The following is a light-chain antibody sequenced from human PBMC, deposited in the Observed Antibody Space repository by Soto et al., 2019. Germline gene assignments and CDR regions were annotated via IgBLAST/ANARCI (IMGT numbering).Light chain of an antibody. CDR1: QSVSSSY. J-gene: IGKJ1*01. CDR3: QDYGGSRT. Sequence: EIVLTQSPGTLSLSPGEKDTLSCRASQSVSSSYLAWYQQKPAQAPRLLIYGASTRATGIPDRFSGSGSGTDFTLTISRLEPEDFAVYYCQDYGGSRTFGQGTKVDIK. CDR2: GAS. V-gene: IGKV3-20*01.